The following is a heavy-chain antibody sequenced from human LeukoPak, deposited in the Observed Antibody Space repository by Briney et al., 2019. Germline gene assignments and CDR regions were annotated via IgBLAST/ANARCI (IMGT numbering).Heavy chain of an antibody. V-gene: IGHV3-66*01. CDR3: ARYDSSGYSSYYGMDV. Sequence: GGSLRLSCAASGFTVSINYMSWVRQAPGKGLEWVSVIYSGGSTYYADSVKGRFTISRDNSKNTLYLQMNSLRAEDTAVYYCARYDSSGYSSYYGMDVWGQGTTVTVSS. CDR2: IYSGGST. CDR1: GFTVSINY. J-gene: IGHJ6*02. D-gene: IGHD3-22*01.